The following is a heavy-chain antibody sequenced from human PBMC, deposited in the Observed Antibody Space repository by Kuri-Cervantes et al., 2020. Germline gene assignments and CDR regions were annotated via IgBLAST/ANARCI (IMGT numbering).Heavy chain of an antibody. D-gene: IGHD3-22*01. J-gene: IGHJ3*02. Sequence: SETLSLTCTVYGGSFSGHYWSWIRQPPGKGLEWIGEINHSGDTNYNPSLKSRVTISVDTSKNQFSLKLSSVTAADTAVYYCARPRRSSGSAFDIWGQGTMVTVSS. V-gene: IGHV4-34*01. CDR3: ARPRRSSGSAFDI. CDR2: INHSGDT. CDR1: GGSFSGHY.